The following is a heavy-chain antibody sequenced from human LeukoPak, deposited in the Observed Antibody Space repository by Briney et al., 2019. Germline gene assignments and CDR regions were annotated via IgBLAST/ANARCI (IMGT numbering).Heavy chain of an antibody. D-gene: IGHD3-22*01. CDR2: TYYRSKWFN. V-gene: IGHV6-1*01. CDR1: GDSVSGNSVT. J-gene: IGHJ4*02. Sequence: SRTLSLTCAISGDSVSGNSVTWNWIRQSPSRGLEWLGRTYYRSKWFNDYAVSVKSRTTINPDTSKNQFSLQLNSVNPEDTAVYYCARANDHYYDSSGYYDYWGQGTLVTVSS. CDR3: ARANDHYYDSSGYYDY.